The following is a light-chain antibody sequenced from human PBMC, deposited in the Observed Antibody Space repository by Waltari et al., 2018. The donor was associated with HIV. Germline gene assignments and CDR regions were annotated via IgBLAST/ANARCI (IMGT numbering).Light chain of an antibody. CDR3: QQSYTSSYT. Sequence: DMQMTQSPSSLSASVGDRVTVTCRARQSIGDHLNWFQQRPWKAPTLLIVGASSLHSGVPTRFSGSGSGTDFTLTIHSLQPEDFATYWCQQSYTSSYTFGQGTRLEIK. CDR1: QSIGDH. CDR2: GAS. V-gene: IGKV1-39*01. J-gene: IGKJ2*01.